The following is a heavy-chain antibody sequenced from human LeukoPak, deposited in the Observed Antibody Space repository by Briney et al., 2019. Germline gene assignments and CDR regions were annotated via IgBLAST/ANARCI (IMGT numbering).Heavy chain of an antibody. D-gene: IGHD5-18*01. Sequence: SVKVSCKASGGTFSSYTISWVRQAPGQGLEWMGGIIPIFGTANYAQKFQGRVTITTDESTSTAYMELSSLRSEDTAVYYCARAVGYSYGALDAFDIWGQGTMVTVSS. J-gene: IGHJ3*02. CDR1: GGTFSSYT. CDR2: IIPIFGTA. CDR3: ARAVGYSYGALDAFDI. V-gene: IGHV1-69*05.